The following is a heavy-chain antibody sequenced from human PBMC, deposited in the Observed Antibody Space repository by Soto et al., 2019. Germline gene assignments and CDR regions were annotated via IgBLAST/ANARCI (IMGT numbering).Heavy chain of an antibody. J-gene: IGHJ4*02. V-gene: IGHV3-7*04. CDR2: IKQDGSEK. Sequence: GGSLRLSCAASGFTFSGYWMGWVRQAPGKGLEWVANIKQDGSEKYYVDSVKGRFTISKDNAKNSLYLQMNSLRAEDTAVYYCARVRNYGSGSSCYYFDNWGQGTLVTVSS. CDR3: ARVRNYGSGSSCYYFDN. D-gene: IGHD3-10*01. CDR1: GFTFSGYW.